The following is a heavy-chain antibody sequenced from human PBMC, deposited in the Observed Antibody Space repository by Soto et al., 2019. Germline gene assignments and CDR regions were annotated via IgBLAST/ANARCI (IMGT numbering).Heavy chain of an antibody. CDR1: GYSFTSYW. D-gene: IGHD6-13*01. J-gene: IGHJ6*02. CDR2: IYPGDSDT. V-gene: IGHV5-51*01. CDR3: ARSLTVKEQQLVREDYYYYGMDV. Sequence: GESLKISCKGSGYSFTSYWIGWVRQMPGKGLEWMGIIYPGDSDTRYSPSFQGQVTISADKSISTAYLQWSSLKASDTAMYYCARSLTVKEQQLVREDYYYYGMDVWGQGTTVTVSS.